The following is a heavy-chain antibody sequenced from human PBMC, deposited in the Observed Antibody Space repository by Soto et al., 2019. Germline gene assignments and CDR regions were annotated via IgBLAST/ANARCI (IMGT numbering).Heavy chain of an antibody. D-gene: IGHD1-26*01. CDR1: GFTFSGSP. V-gene: IGHV3-73*02. Sequence: EVQLVESGGGLVQPGGSVKLSCAASGFTFSGSPMHWVRQASGNGLEWVGRIRSKTDNYATAYAASVKGRFTISRDDSKNKAYLQMHNLKAEDTAVYYCCRLTEWEGLGEYWGQGTLVTVSS. J-gene: IGHJ4*02. CDR3: CRLTEWEGLGEY. CDR2: IRSKTDNYAT.